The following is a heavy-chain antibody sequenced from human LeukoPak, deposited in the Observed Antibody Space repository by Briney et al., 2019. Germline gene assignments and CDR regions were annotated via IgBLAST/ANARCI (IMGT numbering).Heavy chain of an antibody. CDR3: ATTSYDILTGYYNLNFDY. CDR2: ISANDGNT. CDR1: GYTFTSYG. J-gene: IGHJ4*02. Sequence: AASVKVSCKASGYTFTSYGISWVRQAPGQGLEWMGWISANDGNTDYPQKLQGRVTITADESTSTAYMELSSLRSEDTAVYYCATTSYDILTGYYNLNFDYWGQGTLVTVSS. D-gene: IGHD3-9*01. V-gene: IGHV1-18*01.